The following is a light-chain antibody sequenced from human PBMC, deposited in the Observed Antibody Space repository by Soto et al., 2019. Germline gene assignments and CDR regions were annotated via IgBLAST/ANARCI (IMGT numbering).Light chain of an antibody. CDR1: QSINSW. CDR2: TAS. J-gene: IGKJ4*01. CDR3: QQYDSYPLT. V-gene: IGKV1-5*03. Sequence: DIQMTQSPSTLSASVGDRVTITCRASQSINSWLAWYQHKPGKAPKFLIYTASSLESGVPSRFSGSGSGTEFTLTINSLQPDDFATYYCQQYDSYPLTFGGGTKGEIK.